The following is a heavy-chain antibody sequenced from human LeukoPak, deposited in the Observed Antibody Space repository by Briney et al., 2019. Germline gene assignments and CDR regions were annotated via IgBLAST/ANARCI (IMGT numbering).Heavy chain of an antibody. CDR3: ARVGVRFLRAFDI. CDR1: GFTFSSYW. Sequence: GGSLRLSCAASGFTFSSYWMSWVRQAPGKGLEWVANIKQDGSEKYYVDSVKGRFTISRDNAKNSLYLQMNSLRAEDTAVYYCARVGVRFLRAFDIWGQGTTVTVSS. D-gene: IGHD3-3*01. V-gene: IGHV3-7*01. J-gene: IGHJ3*02. CDR2: IKQDGSEK.